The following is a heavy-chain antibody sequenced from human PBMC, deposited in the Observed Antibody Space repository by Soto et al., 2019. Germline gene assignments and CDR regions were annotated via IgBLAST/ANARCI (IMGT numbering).Heavy chain of an antibody. CDR1: GGSISSYY. CDR2: IYYSGST. J-gene: IGHJ4*02. V-gene: IGHV4-59*08. CDR3: ARHNYGSGSTYFDY. D-gene: IGHD3-10*01. Sequence: SETLSLTCTVSGGSISSYYWSWIRQPPGKGLEWIGYIYYSGSTNYNPSLKSRVTISVDTSKNQFSLKLNSMTAADTAVYYCARHNYGSGSTYFDYSGQGTLVTVSS.